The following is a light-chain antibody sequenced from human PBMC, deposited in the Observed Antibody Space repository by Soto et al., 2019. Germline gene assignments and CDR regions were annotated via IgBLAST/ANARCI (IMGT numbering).Light chain of an antibody. Sequence: DIVLTQSPGTLSLSPGERATLSCRASQSVSSSSLAWYQQKPGQAPRRLIYGASSRATGIPDRFSGSESGTDFTLTITRLEPEDVAVYYCQQYDDSPNTFGQGTKLEIK. CDR3: QQYDDSPNT. CDR2: GAS. J-gene: IGKJ2*01. V-gene: IGKV3-20*01. CDR1: QSVSSSS.